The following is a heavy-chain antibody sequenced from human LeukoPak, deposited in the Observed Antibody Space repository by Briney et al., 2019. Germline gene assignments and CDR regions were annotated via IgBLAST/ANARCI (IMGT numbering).Heavy chain of an antibody. J-gene: IGHJ4*02. V-gene: IGHV3-7*01. CDR1: GFIFNNYW. CDR2: LNRDGSVK. Sequence: GGSLRLSCAASGFIFNNYWMTWVRQTPGKGLEVVANLNRDGSVKNYIDSVRGRFTISRDNADYSLDLQMNSLRAEDTADYYCARDPGFSSFDYWGQGALVIVSS. D-gene: IGHD6-13*01. CDR3: ARDPGFSSFDY.